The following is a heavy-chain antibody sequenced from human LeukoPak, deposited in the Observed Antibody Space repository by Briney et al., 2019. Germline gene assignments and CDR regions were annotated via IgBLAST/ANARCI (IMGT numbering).Heavy chain of an antibody. D-gene: IGHD3-22*01. CDR1: GFTFSRFG. CDR3: AKNYYYDSSGLALDY. CDR2: ISYDGSNK. J-gene: IGHJ4*02. Sequence: QSGGSLRLSCVVSGFTFSRFGIHWVRQAPGKGLEWVAVISYDGSNKYYADSVKGRFTISRDNSKNTLYLQMNSLRAEDTAVYYCAKNYYYDSSGLALDYWGQGTLVTVSS. V-gene: IGHV3-30*18.